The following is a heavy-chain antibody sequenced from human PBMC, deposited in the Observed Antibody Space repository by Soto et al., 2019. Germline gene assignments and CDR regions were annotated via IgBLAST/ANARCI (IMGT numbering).Heavy chain of an antibody. CDR3: ASTRGGSGWGGMAA. Sequence: EVQLVESGGGLVKPGGSLRLSCAASGFNFNTYSMNWVRQAPGKGLERVSSITTSGVIYQSGSVKGRITISGDNAKNSLFLQINGLRAEDKAVYFCASTRGGSGWGGMAAWVQGSTVPVTS. V-gene: IGHV3-21*01. CDR2: ITTSGVI. D-gene: IGHD3-10*01. CDR1: GFNFNTYS. J-gene: IGHJ6*02.